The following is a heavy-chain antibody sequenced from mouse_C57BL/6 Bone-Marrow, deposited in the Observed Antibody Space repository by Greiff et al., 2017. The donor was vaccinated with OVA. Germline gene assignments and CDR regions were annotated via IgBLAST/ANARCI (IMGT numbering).Heavy chain of an antibody. Sequence: QVHVKQPGAELVKPGASVKLSCKASGYTFTSYWITWVKQRPGQGLEWIGDIYPGSGSTNYNEKFKSKATLTVDTSSSTAYMQLSSLTSEDSAVYYCARPSSYYYGSSRDAMDYWGQGTSVTVSS. J-gene: IGHJ4*01. CDR3: ARPSSYYYGSSRDAMDY. D-gene: IGHD1-1*01. V-gene: IGHV1-55*01. CDR2: IYPGSGST. CDR1: GYTFTSYW.